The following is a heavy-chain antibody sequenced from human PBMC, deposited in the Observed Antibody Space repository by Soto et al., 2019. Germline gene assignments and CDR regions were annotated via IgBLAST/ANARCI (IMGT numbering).Heavy chain of an antibody. D-gene: IGHD2-21*01. CDR2: ISPKSTYR. Sequence: PGGSLRLSCPTSGFPFSDYYMSWIRQAPGKGLEWLSHISPKSTYRNYADSVKGRFTISRDNTKSSLFLQMNSLGVEDTAVYYCVRGGGGGLFEHWGLGVLVTVSS. CDR1: GFPFSDYY. V-gene: IGHV3-11*06. J-gene: IGHJ4*02. CDR3: VRGGGGGLFEH.